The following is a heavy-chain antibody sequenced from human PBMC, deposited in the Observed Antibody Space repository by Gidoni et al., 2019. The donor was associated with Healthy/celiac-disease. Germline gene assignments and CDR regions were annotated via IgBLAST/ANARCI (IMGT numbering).Heavy chain of an antibody. CDR3: AKEQDYDILTGFDYFDY. Sequence: EVQLLESGGGLVQPGGSLRLSCAASGFTFSSYAMSWVRQAPGKGLEWVSAISGSGGSTYYADSVKGRFTISRDNSKNTLYLQMNSLRAEDTAVYYCAKEQDYDILTGFDYFDYWGQGTLVTVSS. V-gene: IGHV3-23*01. J-gene: IGHJ4*02. CDR1: GFTFSSYA. D-gene: IGHD3-9*01. CDR2: ISGSGGST.